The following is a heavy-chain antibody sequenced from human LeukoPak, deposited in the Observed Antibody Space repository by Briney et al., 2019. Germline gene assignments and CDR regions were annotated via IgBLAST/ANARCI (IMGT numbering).Heavy chain of an antibody. V-gene: IGHV2-5*01. D-gene: IGHD1-1*01. Sequence: SGPTLVNPAQTLTLTCTVSGFSLSNYGVGVGWIRQTPGKALEWLAFIYWNDDKRNSPSLKNRVTITKDTSKNQVVLTMTNVDPVDAGTYYCAHAMGTTRLGPGRVYEYNYYMDVWGKGTTVTVSS. J-gene: IGHJ6*03. CDR2: IYWNDDK. CDR3: AHAMGTTRLGPGRVYEYNYYMDV. CDR1: GFSLSNYGVG.